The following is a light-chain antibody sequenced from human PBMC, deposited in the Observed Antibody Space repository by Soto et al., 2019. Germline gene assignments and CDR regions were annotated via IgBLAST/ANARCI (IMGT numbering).Light chain of an antibody. CDR3: CSYAGSRSHVV. Sequence: QSALTQPASVSGSPGQSITISCTGTSSDVGSYNLVSWYQQHPGKAPKLMIYEGSKRPSGVSNRFSGSKSGNTASLTISGLQAEDDADYYCCSYAGSRSHVVFGGGTQLTGL. J-gene: IGLJ2*01. V-gene: IGLV2-23*01. CDR1: SSDVGSYNL. CDR2: EGS.